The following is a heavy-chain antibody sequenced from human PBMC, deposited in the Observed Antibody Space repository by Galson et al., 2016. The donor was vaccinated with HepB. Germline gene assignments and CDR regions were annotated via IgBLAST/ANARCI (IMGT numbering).Heavy chain of an antibody. D-gene: IGHD3-22*01. J-gene: IGHJ4*02. CDR3: SSAAYHYGINGYYFAY. V-gene: IGHV3-7*05. Sequence: LRLSCGAAGFTFSDYWVAWVRKTPGEGQEWVANIKQDGREKSYVDSVKGRFTISRDNAKTSLYLQMNSLRPEDTAVYYCSSAAYHYGINGYYFAYWGQGTLVTVSS. CDR1: GFTFSDYW. CDR2: IKQDGREK.